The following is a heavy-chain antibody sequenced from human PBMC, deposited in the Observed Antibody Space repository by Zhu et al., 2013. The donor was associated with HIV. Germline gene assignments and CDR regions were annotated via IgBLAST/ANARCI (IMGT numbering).Heavy chain of an antibody. CDR1: GGYTFGAYH. Sequence: LVQSGAEVKKPGASMTLSCRGYGGYTFGAYHVNWVRQAPGQGLEWMGIINPSGGGTSYAQKFQGRVTMTSDTSTSTVYMDFSSLRSEDTAVYYCARDGRYSSSFYDAFDLWAKGQWSPSLQ. V-gene: IGHV1-46*01. CDR3: ARDGRYSSSFYDAFDL. J-gene: IGHJ3*01. D-gene: IGHD6-13*01. CDR2: INPSGGGT.